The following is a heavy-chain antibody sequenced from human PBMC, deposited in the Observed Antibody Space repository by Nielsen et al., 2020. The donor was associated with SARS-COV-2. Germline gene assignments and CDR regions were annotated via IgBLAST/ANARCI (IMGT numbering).Heavy chain of an antibody. V-gene: IGHV3-48*04. Sequence: GESLKIFCAASRFTFSSYSMNWVRQAPGKGLEWVSYISSSSSTIYYADSVKGRFTISRDNAKNSLYLQMNSLRAEDTAVYYCARESVTGTDAFDIWGQGTVVTVSS. CDR3: ARESVTGTDAFDI. CDR2: ISSSSSTI. D-gene: IGHD6-19*01. J-gene: IGHJ3*02. CDR1: RFTFSSYS.